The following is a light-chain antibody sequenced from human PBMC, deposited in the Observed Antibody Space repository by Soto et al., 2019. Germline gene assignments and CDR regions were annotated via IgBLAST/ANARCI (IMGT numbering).Light chain of an antibody. CDR3: QQFGGSSYT. Sequence: EIVLTQSPATLSLSPGERATLSCRASQSVSSSYLAWYQQKPGQAPRLLIFGASNRATGIPDRFSGRGSGTDFTLTISTLEPEDFAVYYCQQFGGSSYTFGQGTKVEI. J-gene: IGKJ2*01. CDR2: GAS. CDR1: QSVSSSY. V-gene: IGKV3-20*01.